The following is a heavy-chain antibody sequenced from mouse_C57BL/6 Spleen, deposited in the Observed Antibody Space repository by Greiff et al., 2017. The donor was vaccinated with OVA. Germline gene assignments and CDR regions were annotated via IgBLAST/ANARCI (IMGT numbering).Heavy chain of an antibody. J-gene: IGHJ4*01. Sequence: VQLKQSGPELVKPGASVKISCKASGYAFSSSWMNWVKQRPGKGLEWIGRIYPGDGDTNYNGKFKGKATLTADKSSSTAYMQLSSLTSEDSAVYFCARNGGRGYAMDYWGQGTSVTVSS. CDR1: GYAFSSSW. V-gene: IGHV1-82*01. CDR3: ARNGGRGYAMDY. D-gene: IGHD1-1*02. CDR2: IYPGDGDT.